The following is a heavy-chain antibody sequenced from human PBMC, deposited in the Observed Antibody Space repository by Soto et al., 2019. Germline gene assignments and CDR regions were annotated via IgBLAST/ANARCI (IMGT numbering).Heavy chain of an antibody. J-gene: IGHJ6*03. CDR2: IRSKAYGGTT. CDR3: TRDRGGRLYCSSTSCYSAVSYYYMDV. Sequence: PGGSLRLSCTASGFTFGDYAMSWFRQAPGKGLEWVGFIRSKAYGGTTEYAASAKGRFTISRDDSKSIAYLQMNSLKTEDTAVYYCTRDRGGRLYCSSTSCYSAVSYYYMDVWGKGTTVTVSS. V-gene: IGHV3-49*03. CDR1: GFTFGDYA. D-gene: IGHD2-2*01.